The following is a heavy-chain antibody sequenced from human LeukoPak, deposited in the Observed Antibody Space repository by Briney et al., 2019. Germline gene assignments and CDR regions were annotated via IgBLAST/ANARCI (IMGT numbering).Heavy chain of an antibody. Sequence: GGSLRLSCAASGFTFSSYAMHWVRQAPGKGLEWVAVISYDGSNKYYADSVKGRFTISRDNSKNTLYLQMNSLRAEDTAVYYCARSSEADYGNGMDVWGQGTTVTVSS. D-gene: IGHD4-17*01. J-gene: IGHJ6*02. CDR3: ARSSEADYGNGMDV. CDR2: ISYDGSNK. CDR1: GFTFSSYA. V-gene: IGHV3-30-3*01.